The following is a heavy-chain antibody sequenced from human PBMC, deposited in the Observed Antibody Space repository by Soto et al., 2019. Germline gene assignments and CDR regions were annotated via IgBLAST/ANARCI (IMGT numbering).Heavy chain of an antibody. D-gene: IGHD2-8*02. J-gene: IGHJ6*02. CDR3: ATSVGIAPTGEDGMDV. CDR2: IIPILTTP. Sequence: QVQLVQSWAEVKKTGSSVKVSCKASGGTFSIYGFSWVRQAPGQGPEWIGGIIPILTTPNYAQKFQGRVTIVADETPTTVYMELSSLKFEDTAVYYCATSVGIAPTGEDGMDVWGQGTSVTVSS. CDR1: GGTFSIYG. V-gene: IGHV1-69*01.